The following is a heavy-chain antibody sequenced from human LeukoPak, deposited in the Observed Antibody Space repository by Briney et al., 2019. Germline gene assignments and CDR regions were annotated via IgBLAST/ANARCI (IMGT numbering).Heavy chain of an antibody. V-gene: IGHV3-38-3*01. CDR3: ARDLDTACFDY. CDR2: ISGGST. D-gene: IGHD5-18*01. J-gene: IGHJ4*02. CDR1: GFTVSSNE. Sequence: GGSLRLSCAASGFTVSSNEMSWVRQAPGKGLEWVSSISGGSTYYADSRKGRFTISRDNSKNTLHLQMNSLRAEDTAVYYCARDLDTACFDYWGQGTLVTVSS.